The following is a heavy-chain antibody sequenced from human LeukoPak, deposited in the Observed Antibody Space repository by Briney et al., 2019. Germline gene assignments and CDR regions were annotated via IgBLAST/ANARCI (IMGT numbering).Heavy chain of an antibody. Sequence: PSETLSLTCAVSGGSISSYYWSWIRQPPGKGLEWIAYIFYSGSTNYNPSLKSRVTISVDTSKNQFSLKLSSVTAADTAVYYCARLPRLPHYFDYWGQGSLVTVSS. CDR2: IFYSGST. J-gene: IGHJ4*02. V-gene: IGHV4-59*08. CDR3: ARLPRLPHYFDY. CDR1: GGSISSYY. D-gene: IGHD2-21*02.